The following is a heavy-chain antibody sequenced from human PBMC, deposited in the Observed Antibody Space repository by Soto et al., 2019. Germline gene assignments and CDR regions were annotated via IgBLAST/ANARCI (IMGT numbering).Heavy chain of an antibody. CDR1: GFSFTTTGGG. CDR3: AHRLAQGLGVAGTFDS. J-gene: IGHJ4*02. Sequence: QITLKESGPTLVKPTQTLTLTCTFSGFSFTTTGGGVGWIRQPPGKALEWLALIYWDDDKRYSPSLKSRLTITKDTSKHQVVLTMTTMDPVDTATYYCAHRLAQGLGVAGTFDSWGQGSLVTVSS. V-gene: IGHV2-5*02. CDR2: IYWDDDK. D-gene: IGHD6-19*01.